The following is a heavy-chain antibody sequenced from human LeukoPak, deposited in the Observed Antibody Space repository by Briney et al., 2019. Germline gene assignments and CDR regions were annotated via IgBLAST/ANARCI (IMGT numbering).Heavy chain of an antibody. CDR3: AKVETSGGANCYALDY. CDR2: ISGSDGST. CDR1: GFTFSSYT. D-gene: IGHD2-2*01. J-gene: IGHJ4*02. V-gene: IGHV3-23*01. Sequence: GGSLRLSCAASGFTFSSYTMTWVRQAPDKGLEWVSAISGSDGSTYYADSVKGRFTISRDDSQNTLYLQMNSLSAEDTAVYYCAKVETSGGANCYALDYWGQGTLVTVSS.